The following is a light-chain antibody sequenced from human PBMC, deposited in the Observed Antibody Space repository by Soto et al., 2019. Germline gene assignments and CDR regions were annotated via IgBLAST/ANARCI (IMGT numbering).Light chain of an antibody. CDR2: DTS. Sequence: EVVMRQSPATLSVSPGEVATLSCRASQGIGDTLAWYQHKPGQTPRLLIYDTSTRATGVPTRFSGSRSGTDFTLTISRLEPEDFAVYYCQQYAGSRTFGQGTKGDIK. V-gene: IGKV3-15*01. J-gene: IGKJ1*01. CDR3: QQYAGSRT. CDR1: QGIGDT.